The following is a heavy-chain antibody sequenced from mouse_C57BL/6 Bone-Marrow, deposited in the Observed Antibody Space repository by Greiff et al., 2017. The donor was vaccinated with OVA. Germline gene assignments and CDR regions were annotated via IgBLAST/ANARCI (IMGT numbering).Heavy chain of an antibody. CDR3: ARDAGGLYWYFDV. CDR1: GFTFSDFY. Sequence: EVQVVESGGGLVQSGRSLRLSCATSGFTFSDFYMEWVRQAPGKGLEWIAASRNKANDYTTEYSASVKGRFIVSRDTSQSILYLQMNALRAEDTAIYYCARDAGGLYWYFDVWGTGTTVTVSS. V-gene: IGHV7-1*01. CDR2: SRNKANDYTT. J-gene: IGHJ1*03.